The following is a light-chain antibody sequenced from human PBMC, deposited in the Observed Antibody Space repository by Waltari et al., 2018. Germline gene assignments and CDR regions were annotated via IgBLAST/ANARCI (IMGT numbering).Light chain of an antibody. J-gene: IGKJ4*01. Sequence: DIQMTQSPSSLSASAGDRVTITCRASQDINNYLNWYQQKPGKAPKRLIYPASSLQSGVPSRFSGSGSGTDFTFTISSLQPEDFATYYCQQYNSNPFTFGEGTKVEIK. CDR1: QDINNY. CDR2: PAS. CDR3: QQYNSNPFT. V-gene: IGKV1-17*01.